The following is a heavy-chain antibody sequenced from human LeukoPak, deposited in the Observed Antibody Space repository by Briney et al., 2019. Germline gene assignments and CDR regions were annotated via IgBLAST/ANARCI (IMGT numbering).Heavy chain of an antibody. D-gene: IGHD6-19*01. Sequence: PGGSLRLSCAASGFTFSSYSMNWVRQAPGKGLEWVSYISSSSSTIYYADSVKGRFTISRDNAKNSLYLQMNSLRAEDTAVYYCARVEYSSGWYGGGPFDYWGQGTLVTVSS. CDR3: ARVEYSSGWYGGGPFDY. CDR2: ISSSSSTI. J-gene: IGHJ4*02. CDR1: GFTFSSYS. V-gene: IGHV3-48*01.